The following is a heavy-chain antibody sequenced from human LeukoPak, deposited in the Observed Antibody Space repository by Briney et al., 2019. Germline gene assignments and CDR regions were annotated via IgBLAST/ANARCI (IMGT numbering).Heavy chain of an antibody. Sequence: SETLSLTCTVSGGSISSYYWSWIRQPPGKGLEWIGYIYYSGSTNYNPSLKSRVTISVDTSKNQFSLKLSSVTAADTAVYYCARPRAPPMDTYYFDYWGQGTLVTVSS. CDR1: GGSISSYY. V-gene: IGHV4-59*01. CDR3: ARPRAPPMDTYYFDY. D-gene: IGHD3-10*01. J-gene: IGHJ4*02. CDR2: IYYSGST.